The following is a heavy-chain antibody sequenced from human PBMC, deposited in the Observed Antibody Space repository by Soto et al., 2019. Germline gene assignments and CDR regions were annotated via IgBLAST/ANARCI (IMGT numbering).Heavy chain of an antibody. CDR2: ISWDGGST. CDR3: AVDSSSSFDY. J-gene: IGHJ4*02. Sequence: EVQVVESGGVVVQPGGSLRLSCAASGFTFDDYTMHWVRQAPGKGLEWVSLISWDGGSTYYADSVKGRFTISRDNSKNSLYLQMNSLRTEDTALYYCAVDSSSSFDYWGQGTLVTVSS. CDR1: GFTFDDYT. V-gene: IGHV3-43*01. D-gene: IGHD6-6*01.